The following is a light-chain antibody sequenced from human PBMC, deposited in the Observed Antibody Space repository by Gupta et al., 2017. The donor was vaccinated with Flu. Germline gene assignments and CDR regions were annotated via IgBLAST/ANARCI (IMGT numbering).Light chain of an antibody. CDR2: DVT. CDR3: SSHAGRVTWV. CDR1: SNDVGSSNR. V-gene: IGLV2-11*01. Sequence: QSAPTQPRSVSGSPGQSVTISCTGTSNDVGSSNRVSWYEQRPDKAPKLILYDVTERPSAVPDRFSGSKSGNTASLTISGLQADDEADYYCSSHAGRVTWVFGTGTTVTVL. J-gene: IGLJ1*01.